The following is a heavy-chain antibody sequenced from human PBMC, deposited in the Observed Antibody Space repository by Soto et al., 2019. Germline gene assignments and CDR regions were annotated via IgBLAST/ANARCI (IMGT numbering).Heavy chain of an antibody. Sequence: QVQLVQSGAEVKKPGSSVKVSCKASGGTFSSYAISWVRQAPGQGLEWMGGIIPIFGTANYAQKFQGRVTITADEATSTAYMERSSLRSEDTAVYYCARSGSSSWSDAFDIWGQGTMVTVSS. CDR2: IIPIFGTA. CDR3: ARSGSSSWSDAFDI. CDR1: GGTFSSYA. V-gene: IGHV1-69*12. D-gene: IGHD6-13*01. J-gene: IGHJ3*02.